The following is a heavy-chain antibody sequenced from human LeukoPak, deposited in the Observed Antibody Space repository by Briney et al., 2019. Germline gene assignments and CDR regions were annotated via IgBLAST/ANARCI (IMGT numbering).Heavy chain of an antibody. CDR1: GFTFSSYA. J-gene: IGHJ4*02. CDR2: IGGSGGST. CDR3: AKRADDFWSGYYTGRGYGGLDC. V-gene: IGHV3-23*01. D-gene: IGHD3-3*01. Sequence: GASLRLSCAASGFTFSSYAMSWVRQAPGKGLEWASGIGGSGGSTFYADSVKGRFTISRDNSKNTLYLQMNSLRAEDTAVYYCAKRADDFWSGYYTGRGYGGLDCWGQGTLVTVSS.